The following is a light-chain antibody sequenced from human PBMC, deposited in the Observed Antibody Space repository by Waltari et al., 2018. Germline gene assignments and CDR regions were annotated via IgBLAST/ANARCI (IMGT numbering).Light chain of an antibody. Sequence: LTQSQGTPSLSPGERATLSCRASQSIGTYLVWYQQKPGQAPRLLMYAASRRATGIPDRFSGSGSGTDFSLTISRLEPEDFAVYFCQNHERLPATFGQGTKVEIK. J-gene: IGKJ1*01. V-gene: IGKV3-20*01. CDR2: AAS. CDR1: QSIGTY. CDR3: QNHERLPAT.